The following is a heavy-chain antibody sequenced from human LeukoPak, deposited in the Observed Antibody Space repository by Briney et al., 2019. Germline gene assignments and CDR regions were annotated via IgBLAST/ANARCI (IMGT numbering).Heavy chain of an antibody. D-gene: IGHD5-18*01. CDR1: GFTFSSYT. V-gene: IGHV3-21*01. CDR2: ISSSSSYI. CDR3: ARDRMDTAMALPHY. Sequence: GGSLRLSCAASGFTFSSYTMNWVRQAPGKGLEWVSSISSSSSYIYYAGSVKGRFTISRDNAKNSLYLQMNSLRAEDTAVYYCARDRMDTAMALPHYWGQGTLVTVSS. J-gene: IGHJ4*02.